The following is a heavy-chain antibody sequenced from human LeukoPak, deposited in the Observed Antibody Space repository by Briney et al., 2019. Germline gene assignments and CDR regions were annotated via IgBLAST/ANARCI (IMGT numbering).Heavy chain of an antibody. CDR1: GGSFSGYY. CDR2: IYYSGST. Sequence: SETLSLTCAVYGGSFSGYYWSWIRQPPGKGLEWIGSIYYSGSTYYNPSLKSRVTISVDTSKNQFSLKLSSVTAADTAVYYCASFQGDYYYYYMDVWGKGTTVTVSS. J-gene: IGHJ6*03. D-gene: IGHD3-16*01. V-gene: IGHV4-34*01. CDR3: ASFQGDYYYYYMDV.